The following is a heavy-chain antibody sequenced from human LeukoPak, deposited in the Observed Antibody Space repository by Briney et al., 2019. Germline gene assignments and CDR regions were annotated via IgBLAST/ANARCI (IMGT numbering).Heavy chain of an antibody. CDR2: IYYSGST. Sequence: KTSETLSLTCTVSGGSISSSSYYWGWIRQPPGKGLEWIGSIYYSGSTYYNPSLKSRVTISVDTSKNQFSLKLSSVTAADTAVYYCARDDGYYDSSGYYFHYWGQGTLVTVSS. CDR1: GGSISSSSYY. J-gene: IGHJ4*02. CDR3: ARDDGYYDSSGYYFHY. V-gene: IGHV4-39*07. D-gene: IGHD3-22*01.